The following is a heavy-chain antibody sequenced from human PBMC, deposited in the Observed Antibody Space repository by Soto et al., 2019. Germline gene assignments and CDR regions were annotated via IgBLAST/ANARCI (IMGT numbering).Heavy chain of an antibody. CDR1: GGTFSSYT. J-gene: IGHJ4*02. V-gene: IGHV1-69*02. D-gene: IGHD6-13*01. Sequence: HVQLVQSGAEVKKPGSSVKVSCNASGGTFSSYTISWERQAPGQGLEWMGRIIPILGIANYAQEFQGRVTITAANPTSTSYMDLASLRSEDTAVYYYASISSCPDYWGQGRLVTVCS. CDR3: ASISSCPDY. CDR2: IIPILGIA.